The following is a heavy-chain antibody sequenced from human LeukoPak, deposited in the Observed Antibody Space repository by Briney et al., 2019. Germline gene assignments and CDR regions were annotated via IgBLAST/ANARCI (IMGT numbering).Heavy chain of an antibody. CDR1: GFTFSFYS. D-gene: IGHD3-10*01. V-gene: IGHV3-48*04. J-gene: IGHJ3*02. Sequence: GGSLRLSCAASGFTFSFYSMNWVRQAPGQGLEWVSYISSDGSTIFYADSVKGRFTISRDNARNSLSLQMNSLRAEDTAVYYCARPSGSYYYDAFDIWGQGTMVTVSS. CDR3: ARPSGSYYYDAFDI. CDR2: ISSDGSTI.